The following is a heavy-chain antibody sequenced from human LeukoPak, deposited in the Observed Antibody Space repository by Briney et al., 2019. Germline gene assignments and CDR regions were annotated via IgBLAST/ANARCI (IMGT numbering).Heavy chain of an antibody. V-gene: IGHV1-69*13. J-gene: IGHJ4*02. CDR2: IIPIFGTA. D-gene: IGHD5-18*01. CDR3: ARTWIQLFTPDFDL. CDR1: GGTFSSYA. Sequence: SVKVSCKASGGTFSSYAISWVRQAPGQGLEWMGGIIPIFGTANYAQKFQGRVTITADESTSTAYMELNGLRSDDTAIYYCARTWIQLFTPDFDLWGQGTLVTVSS.